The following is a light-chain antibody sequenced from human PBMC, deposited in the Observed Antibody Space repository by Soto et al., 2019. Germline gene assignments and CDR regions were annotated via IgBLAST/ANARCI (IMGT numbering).Light chain of an antibody. CDR3: QQYNKWWT. J-gene: IGKJ1*01. Sequence: EILMTQSPATLSVSPGERATLSCRASQSVDSNLAWYQQKPGQAPRLLIYGASTRATGISASVSGSGSGTEVTLAISSLQSDDFGVYYCQQYNKWWTFGQGTKVEI. CDR2: GAS. V-gene: IGKV3-15*01. CDR1: QSVDSN.